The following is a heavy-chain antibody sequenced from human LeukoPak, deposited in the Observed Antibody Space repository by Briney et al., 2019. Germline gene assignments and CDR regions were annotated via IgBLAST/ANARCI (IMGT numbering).Heavy chain of an antibody. CDR1: GVTFSSYS. CDR2: ISSSSSYI. D-gene: IGHD3-10*01. CDR3: ARCSYGSGSYYKD. J-gene: IGHJ4*02. V-gene: IGHV3-21*01. Sequence: PGGSLRLSCAASGVTFSSYSMNWVRQAPGKGLEWVSSISSSSSYIYYADSVKGRFTISRDNAKNSLYLQMNSLRAEDTAVYYCARCSYGSGSYYKDWGQGTLVTVSS.